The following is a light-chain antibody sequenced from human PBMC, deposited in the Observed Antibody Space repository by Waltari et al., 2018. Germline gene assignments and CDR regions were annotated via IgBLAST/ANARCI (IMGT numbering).Light chain of an antibody. CDR3: MQGRHWPYT. V-gene: IGKV2-30*01. Sequence: DVVMTQSPLSLPFTLGQPASISCMSSQRLVDSDGTIHSSWFQQRPGQSPRRLIYRVSNRDSGVPDRFSGSGSGTDFTLRINRVAAEDVGVYYCMQGRHWPYTFGQGTKLEIK. CDR2: RVS. CDR1: QRLVDSDGTIH. J-gene: IGKJ2*01.